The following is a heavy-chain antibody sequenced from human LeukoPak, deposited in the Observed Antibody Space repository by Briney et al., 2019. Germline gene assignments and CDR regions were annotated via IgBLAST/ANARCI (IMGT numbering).Heavy chain of an antibody. J-gene: IGHJ6*02. CDR3: ASIVVVQDYGMDV. D-gene: IGHD2-2*01. CDR1: GGSISSYY. CDR2: IYYSGST. Sequence: SETLSLTCTVSGGSISSYYWSWIRQPPGKGLEWIGYIYYSGSTNYNPSLKSRVTISVDTSKNQFSLKLSSVTAADTAVYYCASIVVVQDYGMDVWGQGTTVTVSS. V-gene: IGHV4-59*01.